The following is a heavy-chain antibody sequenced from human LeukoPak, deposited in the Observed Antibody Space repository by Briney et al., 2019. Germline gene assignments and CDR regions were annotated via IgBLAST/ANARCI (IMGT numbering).Heavy chain of an antibody. CDR2: ISTSGSTI. V-gene: IGHV3-48*03. J-gene: IGHJ4*02. CDR1: GFTFSSYE. Sequence: GGSLRLSCAASGFTFSSYEMNWVRQAPGTGLEWISYISTSGSTIYYADSVKGRFTISRDNAKNSLYLQMNSLRAEDTAVYNCSKGYGDYEYWGQGTLATVSS. D-gene: IGHD4-17*01. CDR3: SKGYGDYEY.